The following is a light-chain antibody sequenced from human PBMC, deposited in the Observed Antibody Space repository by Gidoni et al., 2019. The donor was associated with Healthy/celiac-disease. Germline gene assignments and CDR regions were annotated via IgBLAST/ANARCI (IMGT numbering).Light chain of an antibody. CDR2: AAS. V-gene: IGKV1-39*01. CDR1: QGISRY. J-gene: IGKJ2*01. CDR3: QQSYSTPYT. Sequence: DIQMPQSPSSLSASVGDRVTITCRASQGISRYLHWYQQKPGKAPKLLIYAASSLQSGVPSRFSGSVSGTDFTLTISSLQPEDFATYYCQQSYSTPYTFGQGTKLEIK.